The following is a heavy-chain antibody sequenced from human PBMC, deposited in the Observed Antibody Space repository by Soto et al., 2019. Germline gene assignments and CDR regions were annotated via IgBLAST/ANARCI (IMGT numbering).Heavy chain of an antibody. Sequence: EVQLVESGGGLVKPGGSLRLSCAASGFTFSSYSMNWVRQAPGKGLEWVSSISSSSSYIYYADSVKGRFTISRDNAKNTLYLQMNSLRAEDTAVYYCARSWNYDYYYGIDVWGQGTTVTVSS. CDR2: ISSSSSYI. CDR1: GFTFSSYS. CDR3: ARSWNYDYYYGIDV. D-gene: IGHD3-3*01. J-gene: IGHJ6*02. V-gene: IGHV3-21*01.